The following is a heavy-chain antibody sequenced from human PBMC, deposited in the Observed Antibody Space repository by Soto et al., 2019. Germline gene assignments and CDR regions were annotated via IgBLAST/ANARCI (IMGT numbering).Heavy chain of an antibody. Sequence: PGESLKISCKGSGYSFTSYWISWVRQMPGKGLEWMGRIDPSDSYTNYSPSFQGHVTISADKSISTAYLQWSSLKASDTAMYYCARRSMQRLDGWWFDPWGQGTLVTVFS. J-gene: IGHJ5*02. V-gene: IGHV5-10-1*01. D-gene: IGHD6-25*01. CDR2: IDPSDSYT. CDR3: ARRSMQRLDGWWFDP. CDR1: GYSFTSYW.